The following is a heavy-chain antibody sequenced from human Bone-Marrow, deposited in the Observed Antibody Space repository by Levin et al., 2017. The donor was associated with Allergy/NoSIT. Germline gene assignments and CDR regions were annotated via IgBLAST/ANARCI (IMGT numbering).Heavy chain of an antibody. CDR1: GYSISSGYY. CDR2: IYHSGST. Sequence: SETLSLTCAVSGYSISSGYYWGWIRQPPGKGLEWIGSIYHSGSTYYNPSLKSRVTISVDTSKNQFSLKLSSVTAADTAVYYCARAYYDFWSGHPDYYYYGMDVWGQGTTVTVSS. J-gene: IGHJ6*02. CDR3: ARAYYDFWSGHPDYYYYGMDV. D-gene: IGHD3-3*01. V-gene: IGHV4-38-2*01.